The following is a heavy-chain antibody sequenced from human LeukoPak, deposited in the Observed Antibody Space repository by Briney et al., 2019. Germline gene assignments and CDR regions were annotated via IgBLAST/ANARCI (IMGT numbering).Heavy chain of an antibody. Sequence: NASEPLSLICALCGGSFRGYHWRWIRHPAGKGRVWLGRIYTSGSTNYHPSPKSRVTISVDTSKNQFSLKLSSVTAADTAVYYCARSSRSGDYFDYWGQGTLVTVSS. D-gene: IGHD1-26*01. CDR3: ARSSRSGDYFDY. CDR1: GGSFRGYH. CDR2: IYTSGST. J-gene: IGHJ4*02. V-gene: IGHV4-59*10.